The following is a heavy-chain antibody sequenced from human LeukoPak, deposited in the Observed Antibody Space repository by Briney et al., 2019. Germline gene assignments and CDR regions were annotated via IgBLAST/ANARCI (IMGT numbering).Heavy chain of an antibody. CDR1: GFTFSSYS. V-gene: IGHV3-21*01. Sequence: GGSLRLSCAASGFTFSSYSMNWVRQAPGKGLEWVSSISSSSSYIYYADSVKGRFTISRGNAKNSLYLQMNSLRAGDAAVYYCARATSWYCSSTSCPPGYWGQGTLVTVSS. CDR2: ISSSSSYI. D-gene: IGHD2-2*01. CDR3: ARATSWYCSSTSCPPGY. J-gene: IGHJ4*02.